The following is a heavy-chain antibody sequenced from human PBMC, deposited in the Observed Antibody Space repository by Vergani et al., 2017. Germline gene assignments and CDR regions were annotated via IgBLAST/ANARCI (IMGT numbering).Heavy chain of an antibody. CDR1: GFTFDTYT. Sequence: EVQLLESGGGLVQPGGSLRLSCAGAGFTFDTYTMAYVRQAPGKGLEWVATISSGGGDIFYADSVKGRLTISRDNSKNTLFLQMNSLKDEDTAVYYCTTAWGLYYLHGEYFQYWGRGTMVSVSS. V-gene: IGHV3-23*01. CDR3: TTAWGLYYLHGEYFQY. D-gene: IGHD3-10*01. CDR2: ISSGGGDI. J-gene: IGHJ1*01.